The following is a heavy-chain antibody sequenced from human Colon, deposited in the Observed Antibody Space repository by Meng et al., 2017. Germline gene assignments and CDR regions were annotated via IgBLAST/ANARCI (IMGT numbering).Heavy chain of an antibody. D-gene: IGHD3-10*01. J-gene: IGHJ5*02. CDR1: GGSISGDGYY. CDR3: ARDPSNRGAFFDP. V-gene: IGHV4-31*11. CDR2: VHDSGDT. Sequence: QVQVQESGPGLVKPFQTLSLTCVVSGGSISGDGYYWSWIRQHPGKGLEWIGYVHDSGDTYYKSSLKSRITISIDTSENQFSLKLKSVTAADTAVYYCARDPSNRGAFFDPWGQGTLVTVSS.